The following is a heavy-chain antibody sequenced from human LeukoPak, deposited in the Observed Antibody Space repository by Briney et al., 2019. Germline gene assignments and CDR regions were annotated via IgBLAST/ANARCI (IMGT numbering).Heavy chain of an antibody. CDR3: ARGIVVVAQLGFYFYYMDV. D-gene: IGHD2-15*01. CDR1: GGSISSGSYY. Sequence: SQTLSLTCTVSGGSISSGSYYWSWIRQPAGKGLEWTGRIYTSGSTNYNPSLKSRVTISVDTSKNQFSLKLSSVTAADTAVYYCARGIVVVAQLGFYFYYMDVWGKGTTVTISS. J-gene: IGHJ6*03. V-gene: IGHV4-61*02. CDR2: IYTSGST.